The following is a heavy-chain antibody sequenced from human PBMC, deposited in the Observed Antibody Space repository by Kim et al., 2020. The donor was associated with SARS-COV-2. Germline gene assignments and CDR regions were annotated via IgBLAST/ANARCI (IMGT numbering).Heavy chain of an antibody. CDR2: INSPGNT. J-gene: IGHJ6*02. V-gene: IGHV3-53*01. CDR3: ARDSSRHPPSYYYGMDV. D-gene: IGHD6-13*01. Sequence: GGSLRLSCAASGFSVSNNYMSWVRQAPGKGLEWVAVINSPGNTNYAESVKGRFTISRDNSKNTLYLQMNSLRAEDTAVYYCARDSSRHPPSYYYGMDVWGQGTTVTVSS. CDR1: GFSVSNNY.